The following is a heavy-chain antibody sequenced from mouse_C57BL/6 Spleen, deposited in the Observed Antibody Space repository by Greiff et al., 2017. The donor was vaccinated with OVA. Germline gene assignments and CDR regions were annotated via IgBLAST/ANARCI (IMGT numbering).Heavy chain of an antibody. CDR1: GYTFTDYN. V-gene: IGHV1-18*01. J-gene: IGHJ1*03. CDR2: INPNNGGT. D-gene: IGHD1-1*01. CDR3: ERRLRDEWYFDV. Sequence: VQLQQSGPELVKPGASVKIPCKASGYTFTDYNMDWVKQSHGKSLEWIGDINPNNGGTIYNQKFKGKATLTVDKSSSTAYMELRSLTSEDTAVYYCERRLRDEWYFDVWGTGTTVTVSS.